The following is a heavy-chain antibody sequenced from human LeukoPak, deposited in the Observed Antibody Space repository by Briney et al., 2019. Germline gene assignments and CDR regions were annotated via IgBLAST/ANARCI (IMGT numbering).Heavy chain of an antibody. D-gene: IGHD1-26*01. Sequence: PGRSLRLSCAASGFTFSSYGLHWVRQAPGKGLVWVSRFSSDGNIIAYADSVKGRFTVSRDNARNTLYLQMDSLGAEDTAVYYCARESGRYHGVDYWGQGTLVTVSS. V-gene: IGHV3-74*01. CDR3: ARESGRYHGVDY. J-gene: IGHJ4*02. CDR1: GFTFSSYG. CDR2: FSSDGNII.